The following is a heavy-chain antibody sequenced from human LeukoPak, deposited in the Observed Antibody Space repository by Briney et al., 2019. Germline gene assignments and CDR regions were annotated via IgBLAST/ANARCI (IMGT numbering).Heavy chain of an antibody. D-gene: IGHD5-24*01. CDR2: IYYSGST. CDR1: GGSISSYY. CDR3: ARGLLDGYTHPAAFDI. V-gene: IGHV4-59*01. J-gene: IGHJ3*02. Sequence: TSETLSLTCTVSGGSISSYYWSWIRQPPGKGLEWIGYIYYSGSTNYNPSLMSRVTISVDTSKNQFSLKLSSVTAADTAVYYCARGLLDGYTHPAAFDIWGQGTMVTVSS.